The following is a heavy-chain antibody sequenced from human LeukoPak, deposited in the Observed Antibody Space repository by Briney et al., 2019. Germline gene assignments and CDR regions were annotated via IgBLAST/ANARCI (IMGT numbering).Heavy chain of an antibody. CDR2: ISYDGSNK. Sequence: PGRSLRLSCAASGFTFSSYGMHWVRQAPGKGLEWVAVISYDGSNKYYADSVKGRFTISRDNSKNTLYLQMNSLRAEDTAVYYCAKDLGAGNYWYFDLWGRGTPVTVSS. V-gene: IGHV3-30*18. CDR1: GFTFSSYG. J-gene: IGHJ2*01. CDR3: AKDLGAGNYWYFDL. D-gene: IGHD1-26*01.